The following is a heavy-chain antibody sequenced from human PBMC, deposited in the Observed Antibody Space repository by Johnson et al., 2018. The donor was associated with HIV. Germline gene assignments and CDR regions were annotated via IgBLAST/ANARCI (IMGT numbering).Heavy chain of an antibody. CDR3: AQGYYDILTGYYDAFDI. J-gene: IGHJ3*02. V-gene: IGHV3-30*19. Sequence: QVQLVESGGGLIQPGGSLRLSCAASGFTFSSYAMHWVRQAPGKGLEWVAVISYDGSNKYYADSVKGRFTISRDNSKNTLYLQMNILRAEDTAVYYCAQGYYDILTGYYDAFDIWGQGTMVMVSS. D-gene: IGHD3-9*01. CDR1: GFTFSSYA. CDR2: ISYDGSNK.